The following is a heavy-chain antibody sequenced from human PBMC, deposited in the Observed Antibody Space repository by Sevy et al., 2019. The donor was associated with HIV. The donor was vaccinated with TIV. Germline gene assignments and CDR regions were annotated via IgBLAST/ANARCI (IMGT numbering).Heavy chain of an antibody. CDR1: GFTVSSNY. CDR3: ARGFKYCSGGSCYWS. V-gene: IGHV3-53*01. J-gene: IGHJ4*02. D-gene: IGHD2-15*01. CDR2: IYSGGST. Sequence: GGSLRLSCAASGFTVSSNYMSWVRQAPGKGLEWVSVIYSGGSTYYADSVKGRFTISRDNSKNTLYLQMNSLRAEETAVYYCARGFKYCSGGSCYWSWGQGTLVTVSS.